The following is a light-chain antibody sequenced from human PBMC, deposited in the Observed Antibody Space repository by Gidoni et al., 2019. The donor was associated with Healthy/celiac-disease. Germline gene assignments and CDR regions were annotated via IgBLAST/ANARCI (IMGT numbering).Light chain of an antibody. CDR3: QQSYSTPIT. J-gene: IGKJ5*01. CDR2: AAS. Sequence: DIQMTQSPSSLSASVGDRVTITCRASQSISSYVNWYQQKPGKAPELLIYAASSLQSGVPTRFSGSGSGTDFTLTISSLQPEDFATYYWQQSYSTPITFGQGTRLEIK. CDR1: QSISSY. V-gene: IGKV1-39*01.